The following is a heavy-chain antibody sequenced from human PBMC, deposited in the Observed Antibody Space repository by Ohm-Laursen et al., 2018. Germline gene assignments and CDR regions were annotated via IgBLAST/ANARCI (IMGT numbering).Heavy chain of an antibody. J-gene: IGHJ4*02. CDR2: ISGTGGST. V-gene: IGHV3-23*01. CDR3: AKGRMYHTSYHYDSDY. Sequence: SLRLSCAASGFTFSSYAMSWVRQAPGKGLEWVSAISGTGGSTYYADSVKGRFTISRDNSKKTLYLQMNSLRAEDTAVYYCAKGRMYHTSYHYDSDYWGQGALVTVSS. D-gene: IGHD3-22*01. CDR1: GFTFSSYA.